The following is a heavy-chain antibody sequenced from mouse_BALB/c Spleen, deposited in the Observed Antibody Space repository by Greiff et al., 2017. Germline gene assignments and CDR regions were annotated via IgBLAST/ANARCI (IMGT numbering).Heavy chain of an antibody. Sequence: EVKLMESGGGLVKLGGSLKLSCAASGFTFSSYYMSWVRQTPEKRLELVAAINSNGGSTYYPDTVKGRFTISRDNAKNTLYLQMSSLKSEDTALYYGARHGNYYFDYWGQGTTLTVSS. CDR2: INSNGGST. CDR1: GFTFSSYY. D-gene: IGHD2-1*01. V-gene: IGHV5-6-2*01. CDR3: ARHGNYYFDY. J-gene: IGHJ2*01.